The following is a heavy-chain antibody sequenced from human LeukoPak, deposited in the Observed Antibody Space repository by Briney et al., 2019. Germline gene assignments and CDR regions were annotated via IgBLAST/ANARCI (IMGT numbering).Heavy chain of an antibody. D-gene: IGHD1-26*01. V-gene: IGHV4-59*01. Sequence: SETLSLTCTVSGGSISSYYWSWIRQPPGKGVEWIGYVYYSGSAHYNPSLKSRVTISVDTSKNQFSLKVSSVTAADTAIYYCAGGTYYYFDYRGQGTLVTVSS. CDR3: AGGTYYYFDY. CDR1: GGSISSYY. J-gene: IGHJ4*02. CDR2: VYYSGSA.